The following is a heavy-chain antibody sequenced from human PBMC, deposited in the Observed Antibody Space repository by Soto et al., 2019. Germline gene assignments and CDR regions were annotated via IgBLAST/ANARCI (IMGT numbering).Heavy chain of an antibody. CDR2: ISWNSDTT. V-gene: IGHV3-9*01. D-gene: IGHD6-25*01. J-gene: IGHJ6*03. Sequence: GGSLILSCAASGFSFDDYVLHWVRQVPGKGLEWVSGISWNSDTTGYADSVKGRFTISRDNAKNSLYLQMSSLRAEDTALYYCARGLGFSFYYIEVWGKGTTVTVSS. CDR1: GFSFDDYV. CDR3: ARGLGFSFYYIEV.